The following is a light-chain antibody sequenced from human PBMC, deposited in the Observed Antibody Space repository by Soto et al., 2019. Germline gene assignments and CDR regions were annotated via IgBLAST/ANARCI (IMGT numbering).Light chain of an antibody. CDR3: SSYTSSSTRV. CDR1: SSDVGGYNY. V-gene: IGLV2-14*01. J-gene: IGLJ3*02. Sequence: QSALTQPASVSGSPGQSITISCTGTSSDVGGYNYVSWYQQHPGKAPKHMIYEVSNRPSGVSNRFSGSKSGNTASRTISGLQAEDEADYYCSSYTSSSTRVFGGGTKLTVL. CDR2: EVS.